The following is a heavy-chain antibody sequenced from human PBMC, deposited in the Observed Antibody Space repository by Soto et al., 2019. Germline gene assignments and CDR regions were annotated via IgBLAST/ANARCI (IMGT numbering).Heavy chain of an antibody. D-gene: IGHD2-15*01. CDR1: GDSIISTNW. CDR2: VFHSGLT. J-gene: IGHJ2*01. V-gene: IGHV4-4*02. CDR3: ARDYSKTWDFDL. Sequence: QVQLQESGPGLVKPSGTLSLTCTVSGDSIISTNWWSWVRQPPGKGLEWIGEVFHSGLTNYNSSLKSRVTMLVDKSKIRFSLQLTPVTAGDTAISYCARDYSKTWDFDLWGRGTLVTVSS.